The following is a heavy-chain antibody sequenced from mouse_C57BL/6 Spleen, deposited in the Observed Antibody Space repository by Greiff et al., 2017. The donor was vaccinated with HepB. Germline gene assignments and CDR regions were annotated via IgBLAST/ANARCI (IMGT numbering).Heavy chain of an antibody. CDR1: GYAFSSYW. V-gene: IGHV1-80*01. CDR2: IYPGDGDT. Sequence: VQLQQSGAELVKPGASVKISCKASGYAFSSYWMNWVKQRPGKGLEWIGQIYPGDGDTNYNGKFKGKATLTADKSSSTAYMQLSSLTSEDSAVYFCARGNSNYEDFDYWGQGTTLTVSS. J-gene: IGHJ2*01. D-gene: IGHD2-5*01. CDR3: ARGNSNYEDFDY.